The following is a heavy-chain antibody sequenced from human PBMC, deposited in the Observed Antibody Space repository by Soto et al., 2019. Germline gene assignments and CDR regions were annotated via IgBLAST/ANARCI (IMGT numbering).Heavy chain of an antibody. Sequence: EVQLVESGGGLVQPGGSLRLSCAASGFTVSSNYMSWVRQAPGKGLEWVSVIYSGGSTYYADSVKGRFTISRDNSKNTLYLQMNSLRAEDTAVYYCARVSGGDCCTALGYFDYWGQGTLVTVSS. CDR3: ARVSGGDCCTALGYFDY. CDR1: GFTVSSNY. J-gene: IGHJ4*02. D-gene: IGHD2-21*02. V-gene: IGHV3-66*01. CDR2: IYSGGST.